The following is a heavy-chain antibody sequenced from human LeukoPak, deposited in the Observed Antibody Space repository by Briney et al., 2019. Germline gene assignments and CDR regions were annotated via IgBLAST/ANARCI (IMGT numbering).Heavy chain of an antibody. CDR2: IYTSGSI. CDR1: GGSISSYY. CDR3: ARAYIAGSSWYDEGWFDP. V-gene: IGHV4-4*07. J-gene: IGHJ5*02. Sequence: SETLSLTCTVSGGSISSYYWSWIRQPAGKGLEWIGRIYTSGSITYNPSLKSRVSMSVDTSKNQFSLKLSSVTAADTAVYYCARAYIAGSSWYDEGWFDPWGQGTLVTVSS. D-gene: IGHD6-13*01.